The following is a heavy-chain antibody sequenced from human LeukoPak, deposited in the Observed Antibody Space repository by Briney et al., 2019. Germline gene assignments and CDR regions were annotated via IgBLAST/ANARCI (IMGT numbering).Heavy chain of an antibody. D-gene: IGHD2-2*01. CDR3: AKDQRTMTRRMDV. CDR2: ISYDGSGQ. V-gene: IGHV3-30*18. Sequence: GGSLRLSCVASAFTFRSYGMHRVRQAPGKGLEWVAVISYDGSGQYYADSLKGRFTISGDNSKNTLYLQMNSLRVEDTAVYYCAKDQRTMTRRMDVWGQGTTVTVSS. CDR1: AFTFRSYG. J-gene: IGHJ6*02.